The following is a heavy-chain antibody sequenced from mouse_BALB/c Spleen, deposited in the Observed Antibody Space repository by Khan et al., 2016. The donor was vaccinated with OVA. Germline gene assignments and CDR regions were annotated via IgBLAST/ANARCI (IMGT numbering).Heavy chain of an antibody. Sequence: QVQLKESGPGLVQPSQSLSITCTVSGFSLTNYSVHWVRQSPGKGLEWLGVICSAGSTDYNAAFISRLTIRKDNSRSQVFFKMNSLQPNDTAIDYCARRGYDYGRGALFAYWGQGTLVTVSA. CDR2: ICSAGST. CDR3: ARRGYDYGRGALFAY. CDR1: GFSLTNYS. D-gene: IGHD2-4*01. J-gene: IGHJ3*01. V-gene: IGHV2-2*02.